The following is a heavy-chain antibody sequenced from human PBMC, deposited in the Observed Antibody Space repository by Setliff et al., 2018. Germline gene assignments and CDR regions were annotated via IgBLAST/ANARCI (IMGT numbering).Heavy chain of an antibody. CDR2: IKPDGSEK. CDR1: GFTFSSNW. D-gene: IGHD2-21*01. CDR3: ARGGDYCGGECYIPPPDSY. V-gene: IGHV3-7*01. Sequence: GGSLRLSCAASGFTFSSNWMSWVRQVPGKGLEWVANIKPDGSEKYYVDSVKGRFTISRDNAKNSLYLQMDSLRVEDTAVYYCARGGDYCGGECYIPPPDSYWGQGTMVTVSS. J-gene: IGHJ4*03.